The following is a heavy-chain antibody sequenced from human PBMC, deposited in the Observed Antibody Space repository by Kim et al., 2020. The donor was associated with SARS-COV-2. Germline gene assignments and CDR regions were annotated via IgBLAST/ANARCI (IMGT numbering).Heavy chain of an antibody. Sequence: YYTPALTGGVTIAVDTSKNQFSLKLSSVTAADTAVYYCARDGREAFDIWGQGTMVTVSS. V-gene: IGHV4-39*07. J-gene: IGHJ3*02. D-gene: IGHD1-26*01. CDR3: ARDGREAFDI.